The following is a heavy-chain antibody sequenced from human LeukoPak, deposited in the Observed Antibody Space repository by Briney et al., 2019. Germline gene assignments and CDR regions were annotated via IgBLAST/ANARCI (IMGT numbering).Heavy chain of an antibody. D-gene: IGHD1-1*01. V-gene: IGHV3-48*01. CDR2: ISSSSSTI. Sequence: GGSVTLSCAASRFTFSSYSMNWLRQAPGKGLVWVLYISSSSSTIYYADSVKGRFTISRDNAKNSLYLQMNSLRAEDTAVYYCARGAGTQPKAPFDYWGQGTLVTVSS. CDR3: ARGAGTQPKAPFDY. CDR1: RFTFSSYS. J-gene: IGHJ4*02.